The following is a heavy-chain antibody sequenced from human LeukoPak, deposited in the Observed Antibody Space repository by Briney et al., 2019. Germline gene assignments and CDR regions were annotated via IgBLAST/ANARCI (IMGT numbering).Heavy chain of an antibody. CDR1: GYPFSAHF. V-gene: IGHV7-4-1*02. Sequence: ASVKVSCKASGYPFSAHFLNWVRQAPGQGLEWMGNIDTTTGNPRYAQDFTGRFVFSLDTSVSTAYLRITSLKADDTAAYYCVRGTPTPGMGYWGQGTQVTVSS. CDR3: VRGTPTPGMGY. CDR2: IDTTTGNP. J-gene: IGHJ4*02. D-gene: IGHD1-1*01.